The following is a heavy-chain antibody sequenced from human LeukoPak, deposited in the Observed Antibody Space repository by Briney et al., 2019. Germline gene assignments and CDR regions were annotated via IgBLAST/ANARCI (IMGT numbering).Heavy chain of an antibody. J-gene: IGHJ4*02. CDR3: AKDVYGDYGGLDY. D-gene: IGHD4-17*01. Sequence: GGSLRLSCAASEFPFSTYAMSWVRQAPGKGLEWVSSIRGSDGSTYYADSVKGRFAISRDNSKNTLYLQMNSLRAEDTAVYYCAKDVYGDYGGLDYWGQGTLVTVSS. V-gene: IGHV3-23*01. CDR1: EFPFSTYA. CDR2: IRGSDGST.